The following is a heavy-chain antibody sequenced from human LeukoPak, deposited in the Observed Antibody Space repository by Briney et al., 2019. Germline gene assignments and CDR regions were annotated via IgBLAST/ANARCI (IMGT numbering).Heavy chain of an antibody. D-gene: IGHD1-26*01. CDR1: GFTFSSYA. CDR2: INHSGST. V-gene: IGHV4-34*01. CDR3: ARFWWELNFDY. Sequence: PGGSLRLSCAASGFTFSSYAMHWVRQPPGKGLEWIGEINHSGSTNYNPSLKSRVTISVDTSKNQFSLKLSSVTAADTAVYYCARFWWELNFDYWGQGTLVTVSS. J-gene: IGHJ4*02.